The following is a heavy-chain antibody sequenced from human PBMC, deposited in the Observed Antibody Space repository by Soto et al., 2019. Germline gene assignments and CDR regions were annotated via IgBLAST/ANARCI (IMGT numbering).Heavy chain of an antibody. J-gene: IGHJ3*02. D-gene: IGHD6-13*01. CDR3: ARKRSSSWYAFDI. CDR2: INPNSGGT. V-gene: IGHV1-2*02. Sequence: ASVKVSCKASGYTFTGYYMHWVRQAPGQGLEWMGWINPNSGGTNYAQKFQGRVTMTRDTSISTAYMELSRLRSDDTAVYYCARKRSSSWYAFDIWGQGTMVTVSS. CDR1: GYTFTGYY.